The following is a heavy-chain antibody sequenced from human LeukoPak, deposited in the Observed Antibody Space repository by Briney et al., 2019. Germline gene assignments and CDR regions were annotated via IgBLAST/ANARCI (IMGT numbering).Heavy chain of an antibody. V-gene: IGHV4-39*01. CDR3: ARRSRGGWTGHFDY. Sequence: SETLSLTCTVSGGSISSSSYYWGWIRQPPGKGLEWIGSIYYSGSTYYNPSLKSRVTISVDTSKNQFSLKLSSVTAADTAVYYCARRSRGGWTGHFDYWGQGTLVTVSS. CDR1: GGSISSSSYY. CDR2: IYYSGST. J-gene: IGHJ4*02. D-gene: IGHD6-19*01.